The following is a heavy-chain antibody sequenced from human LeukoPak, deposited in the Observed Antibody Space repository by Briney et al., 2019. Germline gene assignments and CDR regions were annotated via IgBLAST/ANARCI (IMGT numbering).Heavy chain of an antibody. CDR1: GFTFCSYS. V-gene: IGHV3-48*04. Sequence: GGSLRLSCAASGFTFCSYSMNWVRQAPGKGLEWVSYISSSSSTIYYADSVKGRFTISRDNAKNSLYLQMNSLRAEDTAVYYCARGPIPSAYYYDSSGYWGQGTLVTVSS. CDR3: ARGPIPSAYYYDSSGY. D-gene: IGHD3-22*01. J-gene: IGHJ4*02. CDR2: ISSSSSTI.